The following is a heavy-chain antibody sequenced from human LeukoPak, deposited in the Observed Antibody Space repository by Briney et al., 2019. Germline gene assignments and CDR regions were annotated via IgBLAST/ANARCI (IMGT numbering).Heavy chain of an antibody. CDR3: AREHYYDSSGSFDL. CDR1: GYTFTGYY. Sequence: ASVKVSCKASGYTFTGYYMHWVRQAPGQGLEWMGWINPNSGGTNYAQKFQGWVTMTRDTSTSTVYMELSSLRSEDTAVYYCAREHYYDSSGSFDLWGRGTLVTVSS. J-gene: IGHJ2*01. D-gene: IGHD3-22*01. V-gene: IGHV1-2*04. CDR2: INPNSGGT.